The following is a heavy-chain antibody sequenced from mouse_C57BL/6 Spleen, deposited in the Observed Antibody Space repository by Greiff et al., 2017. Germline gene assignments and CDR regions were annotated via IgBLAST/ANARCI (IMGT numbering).Heavy chain of an antibody. J-gene: IGHJ2*01. V-gene: IGHV1-54*01. CDR3: ARGGDITTVDTCFDY. CDR1: GYAFTNYL. CDR2: INPGSGGT. D-gene: IGHD1-1*01. Sequence: VQLQQSGAELVRPGTSVKVSCKASGYAFTNYLIEWVKQRPGQGLEWIGVINPGSGGTNYNEKFKGKATLAADKSSSTAYMQLSSLPSEDSAVYFCARGGDITTVDTCFDYWGQGTTLTVSS.